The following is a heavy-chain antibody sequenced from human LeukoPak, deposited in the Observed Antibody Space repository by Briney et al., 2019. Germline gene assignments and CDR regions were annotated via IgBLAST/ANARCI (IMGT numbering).Heavy chain of an antibody. V-gene: IGHV3-48*01. Sequence: GGSLRLSCAASGFTFSSYAMNWVRQAPGKGLEWISYISSSSSTIYYADSVKGRFTISRDNAKNSLFLQMNSLRAEDTAVYYCAKAVTMIVVVRDHFDYWGQGTLVTVSS. CDR3: AKAVTMIVVVRDHFDY. CDR1: GFTFSSYA. D-gene: IGHD3-22*01. J-gene: IGHJ4*02. CDR2: ISSSSSTI.